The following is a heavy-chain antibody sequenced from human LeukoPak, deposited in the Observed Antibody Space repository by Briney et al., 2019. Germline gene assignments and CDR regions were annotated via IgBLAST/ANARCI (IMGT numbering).Heavy chain of an antibody. J-gene: IGHJ4*02. V-gene: IGHV1-46*01. CDR2: INPSGGST. D-gene: IGHD3-9*01. CDR3: ARGEWTYYDILTGYFVY. CDR1: GYTFTSYY. Sequence: ASVKVSCKSSGYTFTSYYMHWVRQAPGQGLEWMGIINPSGGSTSYAQKFQGRVTMTRDTSTSTVYMELSSLRSEDTAVYYCARGEWTYYDILTGYFVYWGQGTLVTVSS.